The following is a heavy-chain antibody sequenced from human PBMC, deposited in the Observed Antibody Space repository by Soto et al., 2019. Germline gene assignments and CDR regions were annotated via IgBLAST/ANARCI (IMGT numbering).Heavy chain of an antibody. Sequence: HPGGSLRLSCAASGFTFSSYAMHWVRQAPGKGLEWVAVISYDGSNKYYADSVKGRFTISRDNSKNTLYLQMNSLRAEDTAVYYCARDSTGLRFPAPEFDYWGQGTLVTVSS. CDR2: ISYDGSNK. V-gene: IGHV3-30-3*01. D-gene: IGHD5-12*01. J-gene: IGHJ4*02. CDR3: ARDSTGLRFPAPEFDY. CDR1: GFTFSSYA.